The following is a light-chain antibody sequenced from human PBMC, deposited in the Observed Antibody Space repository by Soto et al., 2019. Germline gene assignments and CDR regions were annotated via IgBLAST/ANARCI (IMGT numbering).Light chain of an antibody. CDR1: QSISNY. CDR2: EAS. J-gene: IGKJ3*01. CDR3: QQYNNYPFT. V-gene: IGKV1-5*03. Sequence: DIQMTQSPSTLSASVGDRVTITCRASQSISNYLAWYQQKPGKAPELLIYEASSLESGVPSSFSGSGSGTEFTLTISSLQPDDFATYYCQQYNNYPFTFGPGTKVDIK.